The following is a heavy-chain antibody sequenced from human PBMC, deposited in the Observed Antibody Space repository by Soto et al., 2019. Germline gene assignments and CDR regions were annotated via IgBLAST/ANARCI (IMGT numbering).Heavy chain of an antibody. J-gene: IGHJ4*02. CDR2: INHSGST. CDR1: VGSFSGYY. D-gene: IGHD3-22*01. V-gene: IGHV4-34*01. Sequence: SETLSLTCAVYVGSFSGYYWSWIRQPPGKGLEWIGEINHSGSTNYNPSLKSRVTISVDTSKNQFSLKLSSVTAADTAVYYCARGHEYYDSSGYYALLFDYWGQGTLVTVSS. CDR3: ARGHEYYDSSGYYALLFDY.